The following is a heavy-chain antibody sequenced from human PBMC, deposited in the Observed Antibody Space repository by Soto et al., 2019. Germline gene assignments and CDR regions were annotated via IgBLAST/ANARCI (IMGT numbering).Heavy chain of an antibody. CDR1: GFIVSNHA. CDR2: ISYDGSNK. Sequence: AWSLRLSCEASGFIVSNHAMHWVRQAPGKGLEWVAVISYDGSNKYYADSVKGRFTISRDNSKNTLYLQMNSLRAEDTAVYYCARDIYCSGGSCLTYFDYWGQGTLVTGSS. D-gene: IGHD2-15*01. J-gene: IGHJ4*02. V-gene: IGHV3-30-3*01. CDR3: ARDIYCSGGSCLTYFDY.